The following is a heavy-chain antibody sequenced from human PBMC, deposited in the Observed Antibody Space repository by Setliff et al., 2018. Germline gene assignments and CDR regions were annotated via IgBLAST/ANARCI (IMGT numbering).Heavy chain of an antibody. CDR3: ARDSVTLGQLERRGGWHYYGMDV. J-gene: IGHJ6*02. Sequence: VASVKVSCKASGGTFSGYAFSWVRQAPGQGLEWIGGITPIFETAHYAEKFRDRVTITADKSTTTVHMELSSLTSEGTAVYLCARDSVTLGQLERRGGWHYYGMDVWGQGTTVTVSS. CDR1: GGTFSGYA. D-gene: IGHD1-1*01. CDR2: ITPIFETA. V-gene: IGHV1-69*06.